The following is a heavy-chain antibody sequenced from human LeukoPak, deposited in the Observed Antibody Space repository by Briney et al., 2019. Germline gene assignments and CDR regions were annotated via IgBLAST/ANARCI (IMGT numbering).Heavy chain of an antibody. CDR2: ISSSSSTI. J-gene: IGHJ6*02. CDR1: GFTFSTYS. Sequence: GGALRLSCAASGFTFSTYSMNWVRQAPGKGLEWVSYISSSSSTIYYADSVKGRFTISRDNAKNSLYLQMNSLRDEDTAVYYCARRGNSDGSVPYGMDVWGQGTTVTVSS. V-gene: IGHV3-48*02. D-gene: IGHD3-22*01. CDR3: ARRGNSDGSVPYGMDV.